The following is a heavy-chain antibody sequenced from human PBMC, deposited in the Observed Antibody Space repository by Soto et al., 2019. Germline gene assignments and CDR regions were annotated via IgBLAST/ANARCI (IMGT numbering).Heavy chain of an antibody. CDR1: GGSCGGFY. CDR2: INHSGST. CDR3: ARYSGGVFDY. V-gene: IGHV4-34*01. D-gene: IGHD3-16*01. J-gene: IGHJ4*02. Sequence: LPYAVDGGSCGGFYWSRIRQPPGKGLEWIGEINHSGSTNYNPSLKSRVTISVDTSKNQFSLKLSSVTAADTAVYYCARYSGGVFDYWGQGTLVSVSS.